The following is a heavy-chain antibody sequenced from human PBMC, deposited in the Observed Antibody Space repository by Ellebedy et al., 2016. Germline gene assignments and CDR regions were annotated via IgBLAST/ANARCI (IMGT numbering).Heavy chain of an antibody. Sequence: ASVKVSCKASGYTFTSYAMHWVRPAPGQRLEWMGWINTDNGNTKHSQKFQVRVTITRDTSASTAYMELSSLKSEDTAVYSCARGSYSGYDPFDYWGQGTLVTVSS. CDR2: INTDNGNT. J-gene: IGHJ4*02. CDR3: ARGSYSGYDPFDY. V-gene: IGHV1-3*04. CDR1: GYTFTSYA. D-gene: IGHD5-12*01.